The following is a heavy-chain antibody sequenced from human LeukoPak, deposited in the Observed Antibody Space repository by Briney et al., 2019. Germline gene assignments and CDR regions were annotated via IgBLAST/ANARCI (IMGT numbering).Heavy chain of an antibody. V-gene: IGHV3-21*01. Sequence: PGGSLRLSCAASGFTFSSYSMNWVRQAPGKGLEWVSSISSSSSYIYYADSVKGRFTISRDNAKNSLYLQMNSLRAEDTAVYYCARDQSYAKSITFFGVVTSFDCWGQGTLVTVSS. CDR3: ARDQSYAKSITFFGVVTSFDC. CDR1: GFTFSSYS. J-gene: IGHJ4*02. D-gene: IGHD3-3*01. CDR2: ISSSSSYI.